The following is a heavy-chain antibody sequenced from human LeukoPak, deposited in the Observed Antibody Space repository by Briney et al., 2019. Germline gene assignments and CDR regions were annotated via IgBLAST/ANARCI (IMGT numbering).Heavy chain of an antibody. CDR1: GFTVSSNF. CDR2: IYSGDNT. Sequence: GGSLRLSCAASGFTVSSNFMSWVRQAPGKGLEWVSVIYSGDNTFYANSVKGRFTVSRDNSKKTLYLQMNSLRVEDTAVYYCAKGGWLDDYWGQGTLVTVSS. D-gene: IGHD6-19*01. V-gene: IGHV3-53*01. CDR3: AKGGWLDDY. J-gene: IGHJ4*02.